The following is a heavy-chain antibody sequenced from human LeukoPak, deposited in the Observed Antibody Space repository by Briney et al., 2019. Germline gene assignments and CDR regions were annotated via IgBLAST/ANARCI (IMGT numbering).Heavy chain of an antibody. V-gene: IGHV4-39*01. J-gene: IGHJ4*02. D-gene: IGHD6-13*01. Sequence: SETLSLTCTVSGGSISSSSYYWGWIRQPPGKGLEWIGSIYYSGSTYYNPSLKSRVTISVDTSKNQFSLKLSSVTAADTAVYYCARGVAAAGQYYFDYWGQGTLVTVSS. CDR2: IYYSGST. CDR3: ARGVAAAGQYYFDY. CDR1: GGSISSSSYY.